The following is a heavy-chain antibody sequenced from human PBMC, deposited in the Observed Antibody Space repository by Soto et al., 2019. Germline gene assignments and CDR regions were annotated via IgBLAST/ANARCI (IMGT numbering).Heavy chain of an antibody. CDR1: GGSISSGGYY. CDR2: IYYSGST. V-gene: IGHV4-31*03. Sequence: SETLSLTFTVSGGSISSGGYYWSWIRQHPGKGLEWIGYIYYSGSTYYNPSLKSRVTISVDTSKNQFSLKLSSVTAADTAVYYCARDQLYYDFWSGYSNYYYGMDVWGQGTTVTVSS. J-gene: IGHJ6*02. CDR3: ARDQLYYDFWSGYSNYYYGMDV. D-gene: IGHD3-3*01.